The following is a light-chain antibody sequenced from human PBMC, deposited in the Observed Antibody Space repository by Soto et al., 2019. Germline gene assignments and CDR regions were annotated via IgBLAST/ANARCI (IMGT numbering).Light chain of an antibody. CDR3: HQRSNWPLT. V-gene: IGKV3-11*01. CDR1: QSVTKY. J-gene: IGKJ4*01. CDR2: DVS. Sequence: EVVLTQSPATLSLSPGERATLSCRASQSVTKYLAWYQQKPGQALRLLIYDVSKRATGIPARFSGSGSETVFPLTISSLEPGDFAVYYCHQRSNWPLTFGGGTKLEIK.